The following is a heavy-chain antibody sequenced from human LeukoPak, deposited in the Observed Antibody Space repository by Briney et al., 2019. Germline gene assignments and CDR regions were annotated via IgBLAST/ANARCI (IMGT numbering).Heavy chain of an antibody. CDR1: GYTFTGYY. CDR3: ARDRRGGYVSFDY. CDR2: ISAYNGNT. V-gene: IGHV1-18*04. J-gene: IGHJ4*02. Sequence: GASVKVSCKASGYTFTGYYMHWVRQAPGQGLEWMGWISAYNGNTNYAQKLQGRVTMTTDTSTSTAYMELRSLRSDDTAVYYCARDRRGGYVSFDYWGQGTLVTVSS. D-gene: IGHD5-12*01.